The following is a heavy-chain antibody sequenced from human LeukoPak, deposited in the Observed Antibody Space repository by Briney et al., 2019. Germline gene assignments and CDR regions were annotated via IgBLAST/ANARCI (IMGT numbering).Heavy chain of an antibody. V-gene: IGHV4-38-2*02. CDR1: GYSISSGYY. Sequence: SETLSLTCTVSGYSISSGYYWGWIRQPPGKGLEWIGSIYHSGSTYYNPSLKSRVTISVDTSKNQFSLKLSSVTAADTAVYYCARSLRITMIVVVITNDPGAFDIWGQGTMVTVSS. CDR2: IYHSGST. D-gene: IGHD3-22*01. J-gene: IGHJ3*02. CDR3: ARSLRITMIVVVITNDPGAFDI.